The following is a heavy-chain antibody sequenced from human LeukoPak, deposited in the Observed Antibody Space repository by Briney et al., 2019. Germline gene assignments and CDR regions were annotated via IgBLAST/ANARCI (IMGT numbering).Heavy chain of an antibody. J-gene: IGHJ4*02. CDR1: GGSISSGGYY. V-gene: IGHV4-31*03. CDR2: IYYSGST. CDR3: ARGRQWPSHFDY. Sequence: SETLSLTCTVSGGSISSGGYYWSWIRQHPGKGLEWIGYIYYSGSTYYNPSLKSRVTISVDTSKNQFSLKLSSVTAADTAVYYCARGRQWPSHFDYWGQGTLVTVSS. D-gene: IGHD6-19*01.